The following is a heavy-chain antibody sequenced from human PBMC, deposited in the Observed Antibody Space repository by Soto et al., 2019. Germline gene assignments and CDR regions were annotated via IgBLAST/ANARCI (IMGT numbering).Heavy chain of an antibody. CDR3: ARTYYDFWSGLSYYMDV. CDR1: GGSINSYY. CDR2: IHYSGST. Sequence: SETLSLTCTVSGGSINSYYWSWIRQPPGKGLEWIGYIHYSGSTNYNPSLKSRVTISVDTSKNQFSLKLSSVTAADTAVYYCARTYYDFWSGLSYYMDVWGKGTTVTVSS. J-gene: IGHJ6*03. V-gene: IGHV4-59*08. D-gene: IGHD3-3*01.